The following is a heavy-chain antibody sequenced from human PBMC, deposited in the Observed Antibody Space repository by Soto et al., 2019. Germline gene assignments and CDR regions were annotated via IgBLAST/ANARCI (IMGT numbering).Heavy chain of an antibody. CDR2: ITPNFGTT. CDR1: GYTLSGYA. Sequence: SVKVSGKASGYTLSGYAISWVRQAPGQGLEWMGGITPNFGTTNYAQKFQGRVTITTDKSTSKAYMELSSLRSEDTAVYYCASTPFCAFSRVYYRLDYWGQGTLVTVSS. D-gene: IGHD3-3*01. CDR3: ASTPFCAFSRVYYRLDY. V-gene: IGHV1-69*05. J-gene: IGHJ4*02.